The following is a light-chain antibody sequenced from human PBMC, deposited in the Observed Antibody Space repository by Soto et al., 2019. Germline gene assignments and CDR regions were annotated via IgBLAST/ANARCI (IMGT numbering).Light chain of an antibody. J-gene: IGKJ2*01. Sequence: DIKMTQSPSTLSASVGDRVTITCRASQSISSWLAWYQQKPGKAPKLLIYKASSLESGVPSRFSGSGSGTEFTLTISSLQPDDFATYYCQQYKSDPYTFGQGTKLEIK. CDR1: QSISSW. CDR2: KAS. V-gene: IGKV1-5*03. CDR3: QQYKSDPYT.